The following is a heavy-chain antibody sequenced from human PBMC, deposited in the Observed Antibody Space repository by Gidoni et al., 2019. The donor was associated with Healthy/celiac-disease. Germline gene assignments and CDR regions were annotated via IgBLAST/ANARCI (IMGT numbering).Heavy chain of an antibody. J-gene: IGHJ6*02. Sequence: EVQLVASGGGLVQPGRSLRLSCTAAGFTFGDYAMSWFRHAPGKGLEWVGFIRSNAYGGTTEYAASVKGRCNNSRDDSKSIAYLQMNSLKTEDTAVYYCNRDMGEEGLLYRSQGYYYYGMDVWGQGTTVTVSS. V-gene: IGHV3-49*03. D-gene: IGHD3-3*01. CDR3: NRDMGEEGLLYRSQGYYYYGMDV. CDR1: GFTFGDYA. CDR2: IRSNAYGGTT.